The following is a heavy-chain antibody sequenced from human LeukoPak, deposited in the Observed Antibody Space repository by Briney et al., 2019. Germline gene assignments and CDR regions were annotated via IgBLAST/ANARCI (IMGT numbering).Heavy chain of an antibody. D-gene: IGHD1-1*01. CDR2: INPSGGST. CDR3: ARDLVQLERRGWFDP. V-gene: IGHV1-46*01. CDR1: GYTFTSYC. Sequence: GASVKVSCKASGYTFTSYCMHWVRQAPGQGLEWMGIINPSGGSTSYAQKFQGRVTMTRDTSTSKVYMELSSLRSEDTAVYYCARDLVQLERRGWFDPWGQGTLVTVSS. J-gene: IGHJ5*02.